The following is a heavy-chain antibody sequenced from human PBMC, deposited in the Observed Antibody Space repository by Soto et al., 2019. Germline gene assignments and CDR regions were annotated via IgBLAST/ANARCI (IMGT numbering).Heavy chain of an antibody. CDR2: IWYDGSNK. V-gene: IGHV3-33*01. J-gene: IGHJ4*02. CDR3: ARDNSNSRPAYFDY. Sequence: QVQLVESGGGVVQPGRSLRLSCAASGFTFSSYGMHWVRQAPGKGLEWVAIIWYDGSNKYYADSVKGRFTISRDNSRNTLYLQMKSLRAEDTAVYYCARDNSNSRPAYFDYWGQGTLVTVSS. D-gene: IGHD4-4*01. CDR1: GFTFSSYG.